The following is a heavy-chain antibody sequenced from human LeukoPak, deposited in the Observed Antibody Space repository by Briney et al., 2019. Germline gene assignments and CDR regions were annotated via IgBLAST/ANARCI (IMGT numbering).Heavy chain of an antibody. CDR3: AKDWPSEWQQLPDYDAFDI. Sequence: GGSLRLSCAASGFTFSSYSINWVRQAPGKGLEWVSYISSSGTTIYYADSVKGRFTISRDNAKNSLYLQMNSLRDEDTAVYYCAKDWPSEWQQLPDYDAFDIWGQGTMVTVSS. CDR1: GFTFSSYS. CDR2: ISSSGTTI. D-gene: IGHD6-13*01. J-gene: IGHJ3*02. V-gene: IGHV3-48*02.